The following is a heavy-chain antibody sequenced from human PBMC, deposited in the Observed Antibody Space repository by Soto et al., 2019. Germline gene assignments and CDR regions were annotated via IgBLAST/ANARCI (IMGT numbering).Heavy chain of an antibody. J-gene: IGHJ4*01. D-gene: IGHD3-10*01. Sequence: PSETLSLTCTVSGGSISSGGYYWSWIRQHPGKGLEWIGYIYYSGSTYYNPSLKSRVTISVDTSKNQFSLKLSSVTAADTAVYYCARLSDYFGSGTRNYFFDYWGHGTLVTVS. CDR2: IYYSGST. V-gene: IGHV4-31*03. CDR1: GGSISSGGYY. CDR3: ARLSDYFGSGTRNYFFDY.